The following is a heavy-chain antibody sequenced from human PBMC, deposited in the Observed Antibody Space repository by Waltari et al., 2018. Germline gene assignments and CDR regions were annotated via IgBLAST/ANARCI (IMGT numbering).Heavy chain of an antibody. CDR3: AREAVAGFWFDY. D-gene: IGHD6-19*01. CDR2: IYYSGST. J-gene: IGHJ4*02. Sequence: QLQLQESGPGLVKPSETLSLTCPVSGGSISSSSYYWGWIRQPPGKGLEWIGSIYYSGSTYYNPSLKSRVTISVDTSKNQFSLKLSSVTAADTAVYYCAREAVAGFWFDYWGQGTLVTVSS. V-gene: IGHV4-39*07. CDR1: GGSISSSSYY.